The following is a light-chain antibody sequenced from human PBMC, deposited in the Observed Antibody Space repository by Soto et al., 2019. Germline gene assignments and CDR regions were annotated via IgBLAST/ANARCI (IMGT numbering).Light chain of an antibody. CDR1: QSISSY. Sequence: IQMTQSPSTLSASVGDRVTITCRASQSISSYLNRYQQKPGKAPKLLIYAASTLQSGVPSRFSGSGSGTDFTLTISCLQSEDFATYYCQQYYSYPPTFGGGTKVDIK. J-gene: IGKJ4*01. V-gene: IGKV1-39*01. CDR2: AAS. CDR3: QQYYSYPPT.